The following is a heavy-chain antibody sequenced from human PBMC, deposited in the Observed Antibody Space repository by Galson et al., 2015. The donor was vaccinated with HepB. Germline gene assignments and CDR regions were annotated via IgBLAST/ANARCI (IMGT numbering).Heavy chain of an antibody. CDR3: AKVGSGWYDNPPYYFDC. V-gene: IGHV3-23*01. Sequence: SLRLSCAASGFTFSSYAMSWVRQAPGKGLEWVSAISGSGGSTYYADSVKGRFTISRDNSKNTLYLQMNSLRAEDTAVYYCAKVGSGWYDNPPYYFDCWGQGTLVTVSS. CDR2: ISGSGGST. CDR1: GFTFSSYA. D-gene: IGHD6-19*01. J-gene: IGHJ4*02.